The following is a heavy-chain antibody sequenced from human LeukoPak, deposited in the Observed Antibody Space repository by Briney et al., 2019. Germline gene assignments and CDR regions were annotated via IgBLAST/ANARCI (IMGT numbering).Heavy chain of an antibody. CDR3: ASTGYCSSTSCPRPGRY. D-gene: IGHD2-2*01. Sequence: SETLSLTCAVYGGSFSGYYWSWIRQPPGKGLEWIGEINHSGSTNYNPSLKSRVTISVDTSKNQFSLKLSSVTAADTAVYYCASTGYCSSTSCPRPGRYWGQGTPVTVSS. CDR1: GGSFSGYY. J-gene: IGHJ4*02. CDR2: INHSGST. V-gene: IGHV4-34*01.